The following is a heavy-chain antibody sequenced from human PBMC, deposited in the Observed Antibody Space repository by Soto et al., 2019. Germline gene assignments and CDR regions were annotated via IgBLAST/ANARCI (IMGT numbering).Heavy chain of an antibody. V-gene: IGHV4-31*03. CDR2: IYYSGST. D-gene: IGHD2-2*01. J-gene: IGHJ5*02. Sequence: QLQLQESGPGLVKPSQTLSLTCTVSGGSISSGGYYWSWIRQHPGKGLEWIGYIYYSGSTYYNPSLKNRVTISVDTSKNQFSLKLSSVAAVDTAVYYCARGIVVPAARWFDPWGQGPLVTVSS. CDR1: GGSISSGGYY. CDR3: ARGIVVPAARWFDP.